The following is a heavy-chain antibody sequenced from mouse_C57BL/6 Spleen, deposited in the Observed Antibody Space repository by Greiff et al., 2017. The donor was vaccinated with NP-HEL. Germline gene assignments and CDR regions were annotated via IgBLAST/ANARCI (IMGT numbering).Heavy chain of an antibody. J-gene: IGHJ2*01. D-gene: IGHD1-1*01. Sequence: QVQLQQSGAELVMPGASVKLSCKASGYTFTSYWMHWVKQRPGQGLEWIGEIDPSDSYPNSNQKFKGKSTLTVDKSSSTAYMQLSSLTSEDSAVYYCARWDYGSSYVFDYWGQGTTLTVSS. CDR3: ARWDYGSSYVFDY. V-gene: IGHV1-69*01. CDR2: IDPSDSYP. CDR1: GYTFTSYW.